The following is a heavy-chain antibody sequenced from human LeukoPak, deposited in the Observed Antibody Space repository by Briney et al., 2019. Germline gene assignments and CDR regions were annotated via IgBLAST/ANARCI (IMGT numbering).Heavy chain of an antibody. Sequence: SQTLSLTCTVSGGSISSGGYYWSWIRQPPGKGLEWIGYIYHSGSTYYNPSLKSRVTISVDTSKNQSSLKLSSVTAADTAVYFCASPRGDDSGGYYTWYFHHWGQGILVTVSS. CDR2: IYHSGST. D-gene: IGHD3-22*01. CDR3: ASPRGDDSGGYYTWYFHH. J-gene: IGHJ1*01. V-gene: IGHV4-30-2*01. CDR1: GGSISSGGYY.